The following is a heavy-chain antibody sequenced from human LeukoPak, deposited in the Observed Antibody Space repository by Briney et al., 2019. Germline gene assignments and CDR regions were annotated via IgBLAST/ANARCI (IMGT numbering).Heavy chain of an antibody. D-gene: IGHD5-24*01. CDR1: GFTFSSYA. CDR2: ISYDGSNK. CDR3: ARVRGMATIDAFGI. J-gene: IGHJ3*02. V-gene: IGHV3-30-3*01. Sequence: GGSLRLSCAASGFTFSSYAMHWVRQAPGKGLEWVAVISYDGSNKYYADSVKGRFTISRDNSKNTLYLQMNSLRAEDTAVYYCARVRGMATIDAFGIWGQGTMVTVSS.